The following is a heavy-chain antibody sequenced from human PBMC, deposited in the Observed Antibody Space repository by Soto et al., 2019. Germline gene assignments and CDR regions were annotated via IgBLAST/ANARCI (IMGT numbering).Heavy chain of an antibody. V-gene: IGHV6-1*01. Sequence: SQTLSLTCAISGDSVSSNSAAWNWIRQSPSRGLEWLGRTYYRSKWYNDYAVSVKSRITINPDTSKNQFSLQLNSVTPEDTAVYYCARSNIVVVTGNWYFDLWGRGTPAPVYS. J-gene: IGHJ2*01. CDR1: GDSVSSNSAA. CDR3: ARSNIVVVTGNWYFDL. CDR2: TYYRSKWYN. D-gene: IGHD2-21*02.